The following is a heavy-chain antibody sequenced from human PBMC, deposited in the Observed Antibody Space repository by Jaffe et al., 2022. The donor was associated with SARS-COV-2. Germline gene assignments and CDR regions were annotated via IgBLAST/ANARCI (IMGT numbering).Heavy chain of an antibody. CDR1: GGSFSGYY. D-gene: IGHD3-10*01. Sequence: QVQLQQWGAGLLKPSETLSLTCAVYGGSFSGYYWSWIRQPPGKGLEWIGEINHSGSTNYNPSLKSRVTISVDTSKNQFSLKLSSVTAADTAVYYCAREVKGITMVRGGPTGSYMDVWGKGTTVTVSS. CDR3: AREVKGITMVRGGPTGSYMDV. J-gene: IGHJ6*03. CDR2: INHSGST. V-gene: IGHV4-34*01.